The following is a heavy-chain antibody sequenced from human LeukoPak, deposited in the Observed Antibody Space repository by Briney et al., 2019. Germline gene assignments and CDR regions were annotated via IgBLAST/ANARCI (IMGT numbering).Heavy chain of an antibody. CDR2: ISYDGSNK. Sequence: GRSLRLSCAASGFTFSSYGMHRVRQAPGKGLEWVAVISYDGSNKYYADSVKGRFTISGDNSKNTLYLQMNSLRGEDTAVYYCAKERGSTTWFDYWGQGTLVTVSS. J-gene: IGHJ4*02. CDR3: AKERGSTTWFDY. D-gene: IGHD1-26*01. CDR1: GFTFSSYG. V-gene: IGHV3-30*18.